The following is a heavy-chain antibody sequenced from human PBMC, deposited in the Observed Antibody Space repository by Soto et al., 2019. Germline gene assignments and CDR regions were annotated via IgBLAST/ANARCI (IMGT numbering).Heavy chain of an antibody. J-gene: IGHJ6*03. CDR2: IYYSGST. CDR1: GGSISSYY. V-gene: IGHV4-59*08. CDR3: ARHEVDIVVVPARRYYYYYMDV. Sequence: QVQLQESGPGLVKPSETLSLTCTVSGGSISSYYWSWIRQPPGKGLEWIGYIYYSGSTNYNPSLKSRVTISVDTSKNQFSLKLSSVTAADTAVYYCARHEVDIVVVPARRYYYYYMDVWGKGTTVTVSS. D-gene: IGHD2-2*01.